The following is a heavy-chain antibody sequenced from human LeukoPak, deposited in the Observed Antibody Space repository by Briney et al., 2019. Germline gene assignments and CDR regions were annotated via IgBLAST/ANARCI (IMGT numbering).Heavy chain of an antibody. V-gene: IGHV3-7*01. D-gene: IGHD2-15*01. Sequence: GGSLRLSCAASGFTFSHYWMSWVRQAPGKGLEWVANIKRDESEKYFLDSVKGRFTISRDNSKNTLYLQMNSLRAEDTAVYYCAREEGSRGAFDIWGQGTMVTVSS. J-gene: IGHJ3*02. CDR2: IKRDESEK. CDR1: GFTFSHYW. CDR3: AREEGSRGAFDI.